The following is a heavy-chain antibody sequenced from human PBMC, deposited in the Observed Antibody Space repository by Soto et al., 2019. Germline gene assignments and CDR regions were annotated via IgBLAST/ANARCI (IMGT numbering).Heavy chain of an antibody. CDR1: GGSISSSSYY. CDR3: ARHLYYYDSSGYSLDY. Sequence: PSETLSLTCTVSGGSISSSSYYWGWIRQPPGKGLEWIGSIYYSGSTYYNPSLKSRVTISVDTSKNQFSLKLSSVTAADTAVYYCARHLYYYDSSGYSLDYWGQGTLVTVSS. CDR2: IYYSGST. V-gene: IGHV4-39*01. D-gene: IGHD3-22*01. J-gene: IGHJ4*02.